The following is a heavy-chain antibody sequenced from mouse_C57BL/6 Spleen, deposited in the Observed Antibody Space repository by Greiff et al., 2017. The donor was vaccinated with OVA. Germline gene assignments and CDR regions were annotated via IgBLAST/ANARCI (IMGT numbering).Heavy chain of an antibody. CDR3: ARADYDYDFDD. J-gene: IGHJ2*01. CDR1: GYTFTSYW. CDR2: IDPSDSET. Sequence: VQLQQPGAELVRPGSSVTLSCKASGYTFTSYWMHWVKQRPIQGLEWIGNIDPSDSETHYNQKFKDKATLTVDKSSSTAYMQLSSLTSEDSAVYYCARADYDYDFDDWGKGTTLTVSS. D-gene: IGHD2-4*01. V-gene: IGHV1-52*01.